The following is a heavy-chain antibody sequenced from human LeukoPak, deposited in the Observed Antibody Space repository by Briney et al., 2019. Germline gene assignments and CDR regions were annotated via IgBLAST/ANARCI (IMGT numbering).Heavy chain of an antibody. V-gene: IGHV4-30-4*08. CDR1: SGSISSGGYY. J-gene: IGHJ4*02. D-gene: IGHD3-9*01. Sequence: SETLSLTCTVSSGSISSGGYYWSWIRQHPGKGLEWIGYIYYSGSTYYNPSLKSRLTISVDTSKNQFSLKLSSVTAADTAVYYCARGYYDVLTNYPKNFDQWGQGTLVTVSS. CDR2: IYYSGST. CDR3: ARGYYDVLTNYPKNFDQ.